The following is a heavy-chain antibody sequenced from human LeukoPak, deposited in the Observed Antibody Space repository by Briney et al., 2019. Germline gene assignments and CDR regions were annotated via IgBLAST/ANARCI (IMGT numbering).Heavy chain of an antibody. Sequence: PGRSLRLSCAASGFTFSSYAMHWVRQAPGKGLEWVAVISYDGSNKYYADSVKGRFTISRDNSKNTLYLQMNSLRAEDTAVYYCARDRFPYYDILTGYIDPWGQGTLVTVSS. CDR2: ISYDGSNK. J-gene: IGHJ5*02. V-gene: IGHV3-30*04. CDR3: ARDRFPYYDILTGYIDP. D-gene: IGHD3-9*01. CDR1: GFTFSSYA.